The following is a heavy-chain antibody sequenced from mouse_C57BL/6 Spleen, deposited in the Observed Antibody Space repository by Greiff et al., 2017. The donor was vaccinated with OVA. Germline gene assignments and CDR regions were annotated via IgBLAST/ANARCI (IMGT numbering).Heavy chain of an antibody. CDR3: ARAGGLRDYFDY. Sequence: EVQLQQSGPELVKPGASVKISCKASGYTFTDYYMNWVKQSHGKSLEWIGDINPNNGGTSYNQKFKGKATLTGDKSSSTAYMELRSLTSEDSAVYYCARAGGLRDYFDYWGQGTTLIVSS. D-gene: IGHD2-4*01. J-gene: IGHJ2*01. V-gene: IGHV1-26*01. CDR2: INPNNGGT. CDR1: GYTFTDYY.